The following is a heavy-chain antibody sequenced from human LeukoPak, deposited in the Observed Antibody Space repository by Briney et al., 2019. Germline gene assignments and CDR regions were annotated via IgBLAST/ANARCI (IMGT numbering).Heavy chain of an antibody. D-gene: IGHD3-9*01. J-gene: IGHJ6*02. V-gene: IGHV3-33*01. CDR3: ASPAGRLRYFDWLAEPATWYYGMDV. Sequence: PGGSLRLSCEASGFTFSSNGLHWVRRAPGKGLEWVAVILYVGINRYYAYSVKGRFTIPRDSSKNMLYLQMNSLRVEDTAVYYCASPAGRLRYFDWLAEPATWYYGMDVWGQGTTVTVSS. CDR1: GFTFSSNG. CDR2: ILYVGINR.